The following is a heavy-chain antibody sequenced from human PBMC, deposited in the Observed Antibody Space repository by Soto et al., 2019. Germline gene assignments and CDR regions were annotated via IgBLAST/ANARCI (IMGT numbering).Heavy chain of an antibody. D-gene: IGHD5-18*01. CDR2: IGGYKGNT. V-gene: IGHV1-18*01. CDR1: GYTCTNYG. Sequence: QVQLVQSGAEVREPGASVKVSCKASGYTCTNYGVSWVRQAPGQGLEWMGWIGGYKGNTNYAQKLQGRVTLTTDTSTSTAYMELRSLSSDDTAVYYCAPHTLDTGMPSGYWGQGTLVTVSA. J-gene: IGHJ4*02. CDR3: APHTLDTGMPSGY.